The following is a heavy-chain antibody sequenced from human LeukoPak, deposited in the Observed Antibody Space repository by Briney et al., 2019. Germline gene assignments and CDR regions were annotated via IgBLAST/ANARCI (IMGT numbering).Heavy chain of an antibody. V-gene: IGHV3-21*01. D-gene: IGHD5-12*01. CDR2: ISSSSSYI. CDR1: GFTVSSNY. CDR3: ARSAAAGRVVATFGY. J-gene: IGHJ4*02. Sequence: GGSLRLSCAASGFTVSSNYMSWVRQAPGKGLEWVSSISSSSSYIYYADSVKGRFTISRDNSKNTLYLQMNSLRAEDTAVYYCARSAAAGRVVATFGYWGQGTLVIVSS.